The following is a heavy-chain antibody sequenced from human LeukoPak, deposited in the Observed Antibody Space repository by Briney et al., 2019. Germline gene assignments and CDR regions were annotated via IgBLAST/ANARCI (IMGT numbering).Heavy chain of an antibody. D-gene: IGHD3-16*01. CDR1: GGSISNTLYY. CDR3: ARLGLWGSYGY. J-gene: IGHJ4*02. CDR2: IYYSRST. Sequence: MASETLSLTCTVSGGSISNTLYYWAWIRRPPGKGLESIGSIYYSRSTYYSPSLKSRVTISVDTSKNQFSLKLSSVTAADTAVYYCARLGLWGSYGYWGQGTLVTVSS. V-gene: IGHV4-39*07.